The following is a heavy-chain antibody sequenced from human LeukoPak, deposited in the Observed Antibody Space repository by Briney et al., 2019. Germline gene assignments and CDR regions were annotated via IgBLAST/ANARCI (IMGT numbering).Heavy chain of an antibody. CDR1: GFTFSSYG. V-gene: IGHV3-23*01. CDR3: AKDRELWFGGLLY. CDR2: ISGSGGST. J-gene: IGHJ4*02. D-gene: IGHD3-10*01. Sequence: GGSLRLSCAASGFTFSSYGMSWVRQAPGKGLEWVSAISGSGGSTYYADSVKGRFTISRDNSKNTLYLQMNSLRAEDTAVYYCAKDRELWFGGLLYWGQGTLVTVSS.